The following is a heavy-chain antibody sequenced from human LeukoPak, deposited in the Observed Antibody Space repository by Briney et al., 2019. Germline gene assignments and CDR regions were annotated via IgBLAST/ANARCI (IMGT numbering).Heavy chain of an antibody. CDR3: ARVWYGGAGMDV. CDR2: MNPNSGNT. J-gene: IGHJ6*02. Sequence: GASVKVSCKASGYTFTSYDINWVRQATGQGLEWMGWMNPNSGNTGYAQKFQGRVIMTRNTSISTAYMELSSLRSEDTAVYYCARVWYGGAGMDVWGQGTTVTVSS. CDR1: GYTFTSYD. V-gene: IGHV1-8*01. D-gene: IGHD1-26*01.